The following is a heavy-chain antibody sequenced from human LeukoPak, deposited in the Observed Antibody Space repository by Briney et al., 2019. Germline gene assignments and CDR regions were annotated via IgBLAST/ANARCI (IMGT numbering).Heavy chain of an antibody. CDR2: IYHSGIK. CDR3: ATCGCLNYMDV. CDR1: VSSISSGCY. J-gene: IGHJ6*03. Sequence: PSETLSLTCAVSVSSISSGCYWGLIRQAPGKGLEGIGSIYHSGIKYYNPDLKSRVTISVDTSKSQFSQKLSSVTAADTAVYYCATCGCLNYMDVWGKGTTVTVSS. V-gene: IGHV4-38-2*01.